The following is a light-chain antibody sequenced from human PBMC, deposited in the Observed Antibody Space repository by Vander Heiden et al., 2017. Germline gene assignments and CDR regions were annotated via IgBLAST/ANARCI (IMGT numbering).Light chain of an antibody. Sequence: QSAPTQPAPVSGSPGQSITISCTGTSSDVGGYNYVSWYQQHPGKAPKLMIYDVSNRPSGVSNRFSGSKSGNTASLTISGLQAEDEAYYYCSSYTSSITVVFGGGTKLTVL. CDR1: SSDVGGYNY. CDR3: SSYTSSITVV. V-gene: IGLV2-14*03. J-gene: IGLJ2*01. CDR2: DVS.